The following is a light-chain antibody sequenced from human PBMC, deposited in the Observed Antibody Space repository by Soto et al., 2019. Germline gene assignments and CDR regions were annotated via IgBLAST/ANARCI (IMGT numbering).Light chain of an antibody. J-gene: IGLJ1*01. Sequence: QSVLTQPASVSGSPGQSITISCTGTSSDVGGYNLVSWYQQYPDKAPKLMIFDVNTRPSGVSNRFSGSKSGNTASLTISRLQAEDEADYYWSSYKSSSTLPYVFGTGTKLTVL. V-gene: IGLV2-14*01. CDR3: SSYKSSSTLPYV. CDR1: SSDVGGYNL. CDR2: DVN.